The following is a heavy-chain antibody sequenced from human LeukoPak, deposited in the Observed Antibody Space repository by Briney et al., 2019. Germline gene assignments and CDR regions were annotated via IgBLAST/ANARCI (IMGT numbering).Heavy chain of an antibody. V-gene: IGHV3-21*01. CDR1: GFTFSSYS. CDR3: ARDRSSGTMVRGVCWFDP. J-gene: IGHJ5*02. D-gene: IGHD3-10*01. CDR2: ISSSSSYI. Sequence: GGSLRLSCAASGFTFSSYSMNWVRQAPGKGLEWVSSISSSSSYIYYADSVKGRFTISRDNAKNSLYLQMNSLRAEDTAVYYCARDRSSGTMVRGVCWFDPWGQGTLVTVSS.